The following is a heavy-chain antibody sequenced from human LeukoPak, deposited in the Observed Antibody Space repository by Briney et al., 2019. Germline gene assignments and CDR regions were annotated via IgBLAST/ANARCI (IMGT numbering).Heavy chain of an antibody. CDR3: ARDRHKYHYDGSGYPPY. D-gene: IGHD3-22*01. J-gene: IGHJ4*02. V-gene: IGHV3-7*01. CDR1: GFTFSSYE. CDR2: IKQDGSEK. Sequence: PGGSLRLSCAASGFTFSSYEMNWVRQAPGKGLEWVANIKQDGSEKYYVDSVKGRFTISRDSAKNSLYLQMNSLRAEDTAVYYCARDRHKYHYDGSGYPPYWGQGTLVTVSS.